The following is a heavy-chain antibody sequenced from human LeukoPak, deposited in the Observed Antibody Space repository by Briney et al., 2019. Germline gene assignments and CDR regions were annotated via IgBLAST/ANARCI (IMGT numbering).Heavy chain of an antibody. CDR3: AKSRSSGYYFDY. V-gene: IGHV3-23*01. Sequence: PGGSLRLSCAASGFTFSSYAMSWVRQAPGKGLEWVPGISGSGGNTYYADSVKGRFTISRDNAKNTVYLQMNSLRAEDTAIYYCAKSRSSGYYFDYWGQGTLVTVSS. CDR1: GFTFSSYA. D-gene: IGHD6-19*01. CDR2: ISGSGGNT. J-gene: IGHJ4*02.